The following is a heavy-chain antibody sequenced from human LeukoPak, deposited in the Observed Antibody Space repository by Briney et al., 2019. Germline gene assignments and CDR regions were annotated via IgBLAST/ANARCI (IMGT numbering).Heavy chain of an antibody. CDR2: ISYDGSNK. CDR3: ARSSVFVVVPAAGSRYSSSPAGPGDY. CDR1: GFTFSSYA. V-gene: IGHV3-30-3*01. J-gene: IGHJ4*02. Sequence: GRSLRLSYAASGFTFSSYAMHWVRQAPGKGLEWVAVISYDGSNKYYADSVKGRFTISRDNSKNTLYLQMNSLRAEDTAVYYCARSSVFVVVPAAGSRYSSSPAGPGDYWGQGTLVTVSS. D-gene: IGHD2-2*01.